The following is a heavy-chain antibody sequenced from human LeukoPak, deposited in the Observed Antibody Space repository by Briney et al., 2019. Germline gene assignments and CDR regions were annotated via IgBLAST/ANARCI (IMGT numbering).Heavy chain of an antibody. CDR3: ARGPRFAIRMIVVVTKGHFDY. Sequence: GGSLRLSCAASGFTFDDYTMHWVRQAPGKGLEWVAVISYDGNNKYYADSVKGRFTISRDNSKNTVYPQMNSLRAEDTAVYYCARGPRFAIRMIVVVTKGHFDYWGQGTLVTVSS. CDR1: GFTFDDYT. V-gene: IGHV3-30*04. J-gene: IGHJ4*02. D-gene: IGHD3-22*01. CDR2: ISYDGNNK.